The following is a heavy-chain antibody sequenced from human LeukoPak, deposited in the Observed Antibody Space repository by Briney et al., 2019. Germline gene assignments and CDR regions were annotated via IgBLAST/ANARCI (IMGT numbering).Heavy chain of an antibody. J-gene: IGHJ3*02. CDR1: GGSFSGYY. CDR3: ARRTVAEDAFDI. D-gene: IGHD6-19*01. Sequence: SETLSLTCAVYGGSFSGYYWNWIRQPPGKGLEWIGEINHSGSTNYNPSLKSRVTISVDTSKNQFSLKLSSVTAADTAVYYCARRTVAEDAFDIWGQGTMVTVSS. V-gene: IGHV4-34*01. CDR2: INHSGST.